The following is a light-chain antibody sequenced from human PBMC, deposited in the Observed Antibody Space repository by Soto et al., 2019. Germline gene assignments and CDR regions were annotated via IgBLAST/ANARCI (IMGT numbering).Light chain of an antibody. V-gene: IGKV3-20*01. Sequence: EIVLTQSPGSLSLSPGQRATLSCRASQSVDTTFFAWYQKKPGQAPRLLIYGASKRANGIPDRFSGSGSGTDFTLIISRLEPEDVVVYYCQQYMSSVTFGQGTKVEIK. J-gene: IGKJ1*01. CDR1: QSVDTTF. CDR3: QQYMSSVT. CDR2: GAS.